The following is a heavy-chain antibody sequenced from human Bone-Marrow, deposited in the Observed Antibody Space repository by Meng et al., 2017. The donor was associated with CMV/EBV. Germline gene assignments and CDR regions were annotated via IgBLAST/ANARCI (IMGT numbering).Heavy chain of an antibody. D-gene: IGHD2-2*01. CDR2: IYYSGST. CDR1: GGSISSYY. J-gene: IGHJ5*02. V-gene: IGHV4-59*12. CDR3: ARGRTFYCSSTTCYLDWLDP. Sequence: SETLSLTCTVSGGSISSYYWSWIRQPPGKGLEWIGYIYYSGSTNYNPSLKSRVTISVDTSKNQFSLKLSSVTAADTAVYYCARGRTFYCSSTTCYLDWLDPWGQGTLVTVSS.